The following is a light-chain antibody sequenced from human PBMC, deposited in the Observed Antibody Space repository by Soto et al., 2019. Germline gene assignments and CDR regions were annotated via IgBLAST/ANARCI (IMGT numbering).Light chain of an antibody. J-gene: IGLJ2*01. V-gene: IGLV2-14*01. Sequence: QSALTQPASVSGSPGQSITISCTGTRDNVGGYNYVSWYQQHPGKAPKLIIFEVTNRPSGISDRFSGSKSGNTASLTISGLQADDESHYYCSSYTSSSTLVFGGGTKLTVL. CDR2: EVT. CDR1: RDNVGGYNY. CDR3: SSYTSSSTLV.